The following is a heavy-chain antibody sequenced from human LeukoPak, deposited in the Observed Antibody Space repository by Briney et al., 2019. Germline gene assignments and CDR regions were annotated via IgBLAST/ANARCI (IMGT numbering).Heavy chain of an antibody. CDR3: ARAAGGGYFDF. V-gene: IGHV1-69*04. CDR1: GGTFSSYA. J-gene: IGHJ4*02. CDR2: IIPILGIA. D-gene: IGHD6-13*01. Sequence: ASVKVSCKASGGTFSSYAISWVRQAPGQGLEWMGRIIPILGIANYAQKFQGRVTITADKSTSTVYLDLRSLRSDDTAVYYCARAAGGGYFDFWGQGTLVTVSS.